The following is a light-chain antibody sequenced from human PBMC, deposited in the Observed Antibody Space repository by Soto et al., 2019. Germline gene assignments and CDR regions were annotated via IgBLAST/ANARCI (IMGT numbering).Light chain of an antibody. V-gene: IGKV1-5*03. CDR1: QTISSW. CDR2: KAS. J-gene: IGKJ1*01. Sequence: DIQMTQSPSTLCGSCGDRVGINCRASQTISSWLAWYQQQTGKPPKLLIYKASTLKSGVPSRFSGSGSGTEFTLTISSLQPDDFSTYYCQHYNSYSEAFGQGTKVDI. CDR3: QHYNSYSEA.